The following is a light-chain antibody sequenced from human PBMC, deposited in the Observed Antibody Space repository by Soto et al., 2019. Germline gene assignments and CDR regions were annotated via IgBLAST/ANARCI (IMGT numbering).Light chain of an antibody. J-gene: IGKJ3*01. CDR2: ASS. CDR3: QQYKGYPYT. CDR1: QDISSS. V-gene: IGKV1-16*01. Sequence: DVPMTQSPSSLAASVGDRVTITCRASQDISSSLAWFQQIPGKAPKSLIYASSRLQSGVPSRFSGSGSGTDFTLTINNLQPEDFATYYCQQYKGYPYTFGPGTTVDIK.